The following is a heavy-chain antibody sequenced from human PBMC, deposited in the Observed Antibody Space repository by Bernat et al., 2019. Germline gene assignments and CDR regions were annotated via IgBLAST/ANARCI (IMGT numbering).Heavy chain of an antibody. Sequence: EEQLVESGGGLVQPGGSLRLSCIAPGFTFSSYWMSWVRRAPGKGLEWVANIKQDGSEQYYVDSVKGRFTISRDKAKNSLYLQMNSLRAEDTAVYYCAKDAGPYYDSATGAFDIWGQGTMVTVSS. D-gene: IGHD3-3*01. CDR3: AKDAGPYYDSATGAFDI. J-gene: IGHJ3*02. V-gene: IGHV3-7*03. CDR2: IKQDGSEQ. CDR1: GFTFSSYW.